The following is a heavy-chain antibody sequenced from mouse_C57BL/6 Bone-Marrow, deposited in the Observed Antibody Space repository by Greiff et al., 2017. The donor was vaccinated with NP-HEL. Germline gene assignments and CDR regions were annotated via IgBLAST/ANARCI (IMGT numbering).Heavy chain of an antibody. V-gene: IGHV1-5*01. D-gene: IGHD1-1*01. CDR1: GYTFTSYW. J-gene: IGHJ1*03. CDR2: IYPGNSDT. CDR3: TREEQYYYGSSYWYFDV. Sequence: VHVKQSGTVLARPGASVKMSCKTSGYTFTSYWMHWVKQRPGQGLEWIGAIYPGNSDTSYNQKFKGKAKLTAVTSASTAYMELSSLTNEDSAVYYCTREEQYYYGSSYWYFDVWGTGTTVTVSS.